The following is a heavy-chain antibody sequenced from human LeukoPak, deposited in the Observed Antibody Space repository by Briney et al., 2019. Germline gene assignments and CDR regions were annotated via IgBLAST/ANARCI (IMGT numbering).Heavy chain of an antibody. V-gene: IGHV4-34*01. CDR2: INHSGST. D-gene: IGHD3-3*01. Sequence: SETLSLTCAVYGGSFSGYYWSWIRQPPGKGLEWIGEINHSGSTNYNPSLKSRVTISVDTSKNQFSLKLSSVTAADTAVYYCARRGRITIFGVVIAYYFDYWGQGTLVTVSS. CDR3: ARRGRITIFGVVIAYYFDY. CDR1: GGSFSGYY. J-gene: IGHJ4*02.